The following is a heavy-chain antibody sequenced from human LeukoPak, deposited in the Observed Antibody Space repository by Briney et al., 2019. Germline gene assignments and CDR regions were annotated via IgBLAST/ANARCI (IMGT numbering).Heavy chain of an antibody. Sequence: GASVKVSCKASGFTLTDYIHWVRQDPRQGLQWMGWIKPNSGDTDYAQKFQGRDTMTRDTSISTVYMELSSLRSDDTAVYYCARVDSVPAGDYHYWYMDVWGKGTTVTVSS. D-gene: IGHD2-2*01. CDR3: ARVDSVPAGDYHYWYMDV. V-gene: IGHV1-2*02. CDR2: IKPNSGDT. CDR1: GFTLTDY. J-gene: IGHJ6*03.